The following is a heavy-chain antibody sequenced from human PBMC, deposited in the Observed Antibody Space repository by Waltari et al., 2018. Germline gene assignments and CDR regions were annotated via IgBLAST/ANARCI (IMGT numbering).Heavy chain of an antibody. CDR3: ARGVAVGGNTHLDH. D-gene: IGHD6-19*01. CDR2: RYHSGGT. J-gene: IGHJ4*02. V-gene: IGHV4-39*07. Sequence: QLQLQESGPGLVKPSETLSLTCTVSGDSISSPTYYWGWIRQPPGKGLEWIGTRYHSGGTFYSPSLKSRVSISLDTSKSQFSLKLRSVTATDTAVYYCARGVAVGGNTHLDHWGQGALVTVSS. CDR1: GDSISSPTYY.